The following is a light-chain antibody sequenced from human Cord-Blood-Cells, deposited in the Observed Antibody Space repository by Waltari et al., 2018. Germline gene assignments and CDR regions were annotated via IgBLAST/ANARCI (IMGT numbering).Light chain of an antibody. Sequence: QSSLTQPASVSGSPGESVTLSCTGTSSDVGCFNYVSLYQQHPGKPPKLMIYDVSNRPSAVPNPCPGSKSGNTAAPTISGLQAEDEADYYFSSYTSSSTLYVFGTETKVTVL. CDR2: DVS. V-gene: IGLV2-14*01. CDR1: SSDVGCFNY. CDR3: SSYTSSSTLYV. J-gene: IGLJ1*01.